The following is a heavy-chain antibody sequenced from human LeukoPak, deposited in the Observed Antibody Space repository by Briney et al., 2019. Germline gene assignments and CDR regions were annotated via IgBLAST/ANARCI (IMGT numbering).Heavy chain of an antibody. V-gene: IGHV3-9*01. D-gene: IGHD3-22*01. CDR1: GFTFEEFA. Sequence: GGSLRLSCSASGFTFEEFAMHWVRQAPGKGLEWVSGISWNSNSVGYADSVKDRFTLSRDNANNALHLQMNSLRDEDTAVYYCAKGFRSYYYDSSCYLDHCGQGTLVIVSS. CDR2: ISWNSNSV. J-gene: IGHJ4*01. CDR3: AKGFRSYYYDSSCYLDH.